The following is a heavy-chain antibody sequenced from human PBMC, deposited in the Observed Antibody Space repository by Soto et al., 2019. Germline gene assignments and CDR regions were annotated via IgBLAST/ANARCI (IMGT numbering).Heavy chain of an antibody. Sequence: SGPTLVNPTQTLTLTCTFSGFSLTTSGVGVDWIRQPPGKALEWLALIYWNDDKRYNASLKSRLTITKDTSKNQVVLTVTKMDPVDTATYYCGHSKAYYDNDSGHYYFAHWGQGTRVTVSS. CDR3: GHSKAYYDNDSGHYYFAH. CDR2: IYWNDDK. D-gene: IGHD3-9*01. V-gene: IGHV2-5*01. J-gene: IGHJ4*02. CDR1: GFSLTTSGVG.